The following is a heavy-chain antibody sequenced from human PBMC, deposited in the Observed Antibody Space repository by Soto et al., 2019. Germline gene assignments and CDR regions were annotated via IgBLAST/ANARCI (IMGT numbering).Heavy chain of an antibody. CDR2: IYYSGST. D-gene: IGHD2-15*01. Sequence: SETLSLTCTASGGSISSYYWSCIRQPPGKGLAWIGYIYYSGSTNYTPSLKCRVTISVDTSKNQFSLKLSSVTAADTAVYYCARHGGYIGYYFDYWGQGTLVTVS. V-gene: IGHV4-59*08. J-gene: IGHJ4*02. CDR1: GGSISSYY. CDR3: ARHGGYIGYYFDY.